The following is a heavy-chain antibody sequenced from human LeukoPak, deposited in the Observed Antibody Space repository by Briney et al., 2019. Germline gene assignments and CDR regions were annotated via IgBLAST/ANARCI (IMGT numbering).Heavy chain of an antibody. CDR1: GVFISNYY. CDR3: ARETSQKGAHYMDV. D-gene: IGHD3-16*01. CDR2: IYTSGST. J-gene: IGHJ6*03. V-gene: IGHV4-4*07. Sequence: SETLSLTCTVSGVFISNYYWSWIRQPAGKGLEWIGRIYTSGSTNHNPSLKSRITMSVDTSKNQLSLKLGSVTAADTAVYYCARETSQKGAHYMDVWGKGTTVTISS.